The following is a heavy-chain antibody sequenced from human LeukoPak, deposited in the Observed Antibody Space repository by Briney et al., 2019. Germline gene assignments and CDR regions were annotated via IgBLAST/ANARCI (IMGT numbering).Heavy chain of an antibody. V-gene: IGHV4-39*07. Sequence: SETLSLTCTVSGGSISSSSYYWGWIRQPPGKGLEWIGSIYYSGSTYYNPSLKSRVTISVDTSKNQFSLKLSSVTAADTAVYYCARGLRSSGSYPYWGQGTLVTVSS. CDR3: ARGLRSSGSYPY. CDR1: GGSISSSSYY. CDR2: IYYSGST. D-gene: IGHD3-10*01. J-gene: IGHJ4*02.